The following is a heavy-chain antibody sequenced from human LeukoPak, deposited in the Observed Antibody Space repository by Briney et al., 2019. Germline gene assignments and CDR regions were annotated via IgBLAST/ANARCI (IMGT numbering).Heavy chain of an antibody. D-gene: IGHD3-9*01. V-gene: IGHV3-7*01. J-gene: IGHJ4*02. CDR1: GFTFRTYA. Sequence: GGSLRLSCAASGFTFRTYAMTWVRQAPGKGLEWVANVNQDGNEKYYVDSVKGRFTISRDNAKNTLYLQMNSLRAEDTAVYYCARDPTYYDILTGHYFDYWGQGTLVTVSS. CDR2: VNQDGNEK. CDR3: ARDPTYYDILTGHYFDY.